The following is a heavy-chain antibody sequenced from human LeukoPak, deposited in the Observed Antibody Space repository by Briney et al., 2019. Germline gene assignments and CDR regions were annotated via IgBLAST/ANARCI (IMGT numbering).Heavy chain of an antibody. D-gene: IGHD1-26*01. Sequence: PGGSLRLSCAASGFTFSNYEMNWVRQAPGKGLVWVSRLSPDGSSSVYADSVKGRFTVSRDNAKNTLYLQMNSLRADDTAVYYCTRSPSLGGSYWGFDYWGQGTLVTVSS. CDR1: GFTFSNYE. V-gene: IGHV3-74*01. CDR2: LSPDGSSS. CDR3: TRSPSLGGSYWGFDY. J-gene: IGHJ4*02.